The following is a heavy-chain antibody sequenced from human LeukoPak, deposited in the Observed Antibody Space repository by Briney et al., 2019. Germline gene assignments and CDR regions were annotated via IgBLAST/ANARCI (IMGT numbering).Heavy chain of an antibody. J-gene: IGHJ4*02. CDR3: ARNNCSGGSCQLDY. D-gene: IGHD2-15*01. Sequence: SGGSLRLSCAVSGFTVSNNYMSWVRQAPGKGLEWVSVIYSGGSTYYADSVKGRFAISRDNSKNTLYLQMNSLRAEDTAVYYCARNNCSGGSCQLDYWGQGTLVTVSS. V-gene: IGHV3-66*01. CDR2: IYSGGST. CDR1: GFTVSNNY.